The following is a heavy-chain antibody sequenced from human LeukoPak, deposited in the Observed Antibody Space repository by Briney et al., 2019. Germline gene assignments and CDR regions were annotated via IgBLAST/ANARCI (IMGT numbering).Heavy chain of an antibody. J-gene: IGHJ4*02. Sequence: GGPLRLSCAASGFTFSSYGMSWVRQAPGKGLEWVSAISGSGDSTYYADSVKGRFTISRDNSKNTLYLQMNSLRAEDTAVYYCAKEGGYFDWPFTFDYWGQGTLVTVSS. CDR2: ISGSGDST. CDR1: GFTFSSYG. V-gene: IGHV3-23*01. CDR3: AKEGGYFDWPFTFDY. D-gene: IGHD3-9*01.